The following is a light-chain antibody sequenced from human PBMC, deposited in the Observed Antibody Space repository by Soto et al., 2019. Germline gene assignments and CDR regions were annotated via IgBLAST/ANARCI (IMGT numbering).Light chain of an antibody. CDR3: QQYKVYPYT. J-gene: IGKJ2*01. V-gene: IGKV1-5*01. Sequence: DIHMTQSPSTLSASVGDRVTISCRASQNIFTYLAWYQQKPGKAPKLLIYDVSILESGVPSRFSGSESGTDFTLTISSLRPDDFATFYCQQYKVYPYTFGQGTRLDI. CDR1: QNIFTY. CDR2: DVS.